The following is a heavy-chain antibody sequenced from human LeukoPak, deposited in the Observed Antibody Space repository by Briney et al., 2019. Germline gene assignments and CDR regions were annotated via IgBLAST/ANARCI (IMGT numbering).Heavy chain of an antibody. CDR1: GGSITTTRYY. CDR3: ATRKEGSYFES. Sequence: SETLSLTCSVSGGSITTTRYYWGWIRQSPGKGLEWIGSVYYFGNAYYRPSLLSRATISIDTSKKWISLNLTSVTAGDTGIYYCATRKEGSYFESWGQGTLVTVSS. D-gene: IGHD3-10*01. V-gene: IGHV4-39*01. CDR2: VYYFGNA. J-gene: IGHJ4*02.